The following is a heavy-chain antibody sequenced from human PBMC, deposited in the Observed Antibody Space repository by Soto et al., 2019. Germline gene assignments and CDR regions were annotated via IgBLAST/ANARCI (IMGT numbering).Heavy chain of an antibody. D-gene: IGHD3-22*01. Sequence: ASVKVSCKASGYTFTSYDINWVRQATGQGLEWMGWMNPNSGNTGYAQKFQGRVTMTRNTSISTVYMELSSLRSEDTAVYYCARGGRYYDSSGYRTHDAFDIWGQGTMVTVSS. V-gene: IGHV1-8*01. CDR1: GYTFTSYD. J-gene: IGHJ3*02. CDR3: ARGGRYYDSSGYRTHDAFDI. CDR2: MNPNSGNT.